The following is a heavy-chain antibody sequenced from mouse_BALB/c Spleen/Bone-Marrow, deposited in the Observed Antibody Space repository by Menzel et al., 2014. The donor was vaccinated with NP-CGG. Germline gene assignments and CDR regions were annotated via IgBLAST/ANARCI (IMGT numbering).Heavy chain of an antibody. CDR3: VRHKNYYAMDY. J-gene: IGHJ4*01. CDR2: ITNGGDNT. CDR1: GFAFSRYD. V-gene: IGHV5-12-1*01. Sequence: EVQRVESGGGLVKPGGSLKLSCAASGFAFSRYDMSWVRQTPEKRLEWVAYITNGGDNTYYPDTVKGRFTISRDNAKSTLYLQMSSLKSEDTAMYYCVRHKNYYAMDYWGQGTSVTVSS.